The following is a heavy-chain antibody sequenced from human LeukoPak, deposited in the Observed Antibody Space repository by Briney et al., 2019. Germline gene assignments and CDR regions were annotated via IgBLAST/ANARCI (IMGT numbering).Heavy chain of an antibody. Sequence: PGRSLRLSCAASGFTFDDYAMHWVWQAPGKGLEWVSGISWNSGSIGYADSVKGRFTISRDNSKNTLWLQMNSLRAEDAAVYYCAKDLHLDAYSTGSFHYWGQGTLVAVSS. D-gene: IGHD6-19*01. J-gene: IGHJ4*02. CDR3: AKDLHLDAYSTGSFHY. CDR1: GFTFDDYA. V-gene: IGHV3-9*01. CDR2: ISWNSGSI.